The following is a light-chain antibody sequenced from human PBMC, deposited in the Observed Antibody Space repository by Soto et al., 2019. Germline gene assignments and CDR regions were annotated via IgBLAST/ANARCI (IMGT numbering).Light chain of an antibody. CDR3: SSYISSSTLV. J-gene: IGLJ1*01. CDR2: DVS. Sequence: QSVLTQPASVSGSPGQSITISCTGTSSDVGAYNSVAWYQHNPGKAPKLMIYDVSNRPSGVSSRFSGSKSANTASLSISGLQADDEADYYCSSYISSSTLVFGTGTKLTVL. CDR1: SSDVGAYNS. V-gene: IGLV2-14*01.